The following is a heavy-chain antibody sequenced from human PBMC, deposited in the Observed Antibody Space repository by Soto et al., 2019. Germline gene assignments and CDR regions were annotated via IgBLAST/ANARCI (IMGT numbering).Heavy chain of an antibody. Sequence: EVQLVESGGGLVKPGGSLRLSCAASGFTFSSYSMNWVRQAPGKGLEWVSSISSSSSYIYYADSVKGQFTISRDNAKNSLYLQMNNLRAEDTAVYYCARHIGGASYDYVWGSYRPNWFDPWGQGTLVTLSS. J-gene: IGHJ5*02. D-gene: IGHD3-16*02. V-gene: IGHV3-21*01. CDR2: ISSSSSYI. CDR1: GFTFSSYS. CDR3: ARHIGGASYDYVWGSYRPNWFDP.